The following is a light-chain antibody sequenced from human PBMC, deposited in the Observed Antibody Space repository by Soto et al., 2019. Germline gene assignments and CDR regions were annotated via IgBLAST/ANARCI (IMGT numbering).Light chain of an antibody. CDR3: QQYNVYWT. V-gene: IGKV1-5*03. J-gene: IGKJ1*01. CDR2: KAS. CDR1: QSIKSW. Sequence: DIQMTQSPSTLSASVGDRVTITFRASQSIKSWLAWYQQKPGRAPKLLIYKASTLESGVPPRFSGSGSGTEFTLTISSLQPDDFATYYCQQYNVYWTFGQGTKVDI.